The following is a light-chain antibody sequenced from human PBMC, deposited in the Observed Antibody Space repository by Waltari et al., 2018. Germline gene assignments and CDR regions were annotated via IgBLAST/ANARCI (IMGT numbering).Light chain of an antibody. CDR2: GAS. V-gene: IGKV3-20*01. J-gene: IGKJ1*01. CDR3: QKYDRLPAT. CDR1: QSVSRF. Sequence: EIVLTQSPGTLSLSPGERGTLSCRASQSVSRFLAWYQQKPGQAPRLLIYGASTRATGITDRVSGSGSGTDFSLTISRLEPEDFEVYYCQKYDRLPATFGQGTKVEIK.